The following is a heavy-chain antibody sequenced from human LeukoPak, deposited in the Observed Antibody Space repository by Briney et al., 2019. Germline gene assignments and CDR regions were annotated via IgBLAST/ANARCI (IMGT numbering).Heavy chain of an antibody. CDR2: INPNSGGT. V-gene: IGHV1-2*02. D-gene: IGHD3-22*01. CDR1: GYTFTGYY. Sequence: ASVKVSCKASGYTFTGYYMYWVRQAPGQGLEWMGWINPNSGGTNYAQKFQGRVTMTRDTSISTAYMELSRLRSDDTAVYYCAREGATYYYDSSGYRTLDYWGQGTLVTVSS. CDR3: AREGATYYYDSSGYRTLDY. J-gene: IGHJ4*02.